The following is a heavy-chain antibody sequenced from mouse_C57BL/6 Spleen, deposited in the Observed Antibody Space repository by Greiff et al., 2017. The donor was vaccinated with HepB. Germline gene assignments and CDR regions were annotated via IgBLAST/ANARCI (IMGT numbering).Heavy chain of an antibody. CDR2: ISDGGSYT. J-gene: IGHJ4*01. V-gene: IGHV5-4*01. CDR3: ARDGDYVENYYAMDY. Sequence: DVKLVESGGGLVKPGGSLKLSCAASGFTFSSYAMSWVRQTPEKRLEWVATISDGGSYTYYPDNVKGRFTISRDNAKNNLYLQMSQLKSEDTAMYYCARDGDYVENYYAMDYWGQGTSVTVSS. CDR1: GFTFSSYA. D-gene: IGHD2-4*01.